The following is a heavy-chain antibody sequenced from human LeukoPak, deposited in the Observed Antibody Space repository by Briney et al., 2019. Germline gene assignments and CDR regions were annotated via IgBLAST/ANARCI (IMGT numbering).Heavy chain of an antibody. V-gene: IGHV3-30-3*01. CDR1: GFTFSDYA. J-gene: IGHJ4*02. D-gene: IGHD1-7*01. Sequence: GRSLRLSCAASGFTFSDYAMHWVRQAPGKGLEWVAVISKDGSDKYYPGSVRGRFTISRDNSKNTIYLQMDSLRAEDTAIYYCARDYWWNYDYWGQGTLVTVSS. CDR2: ISKDGSDK. CDR3: ARDYWWNYDY.